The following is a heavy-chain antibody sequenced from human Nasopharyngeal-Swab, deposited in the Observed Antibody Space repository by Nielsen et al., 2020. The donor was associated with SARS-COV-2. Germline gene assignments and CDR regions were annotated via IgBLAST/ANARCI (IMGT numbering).Heavy chain of an antibody. Sequence: SLKVSCKASGYTFISFGINWVRQAPGQGLEWIGWITPYNSNTNYAQKLQGRVLMTTDSSTYTSYMELRSLRSDDTAVYYCARGQGSWTRNAFDIWGQGTMVTVSS. CDR2: ITPYNSNT. CDR3: ARGQGSWTRNAFDI. CDR1: GYTFISFG. V-gene: IGHV1-18*01. J-gene: IGHJ3*02. D-gene: IGHD3/OR15-3a*01.